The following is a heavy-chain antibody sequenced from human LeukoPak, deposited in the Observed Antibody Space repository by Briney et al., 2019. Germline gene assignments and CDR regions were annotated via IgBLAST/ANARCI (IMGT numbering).Heavy chain of an antibody. CDR3: ARVITGDRCAFDI. J-gene: IGHJ3*02. D-gene: IGHD7-27*01. Sequence: ASVKVSCKASGYTFTTYGISWVRQAPGQGLEWMGWISAYNVNTNYAQKLQGRVTITTDTSTSTAYMGLRRLRSDETGVYYCARVITGDRCAFDIWGEGTMVTVSS. CDR1: GYTFTTYG. CDR2: ISAYNVNT. V-gene: IGHV1-18*04.